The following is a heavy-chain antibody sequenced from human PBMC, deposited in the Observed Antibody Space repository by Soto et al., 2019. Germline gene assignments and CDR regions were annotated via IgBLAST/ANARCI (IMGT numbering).Heavy chain of an antibody. V-gene: IGHV4-59*01. J-gene: IGHJ4*02. CDR3: AREYYYGSGPWY. CDR1: GATIMRYV. Sequence: SETLGLSCTVAGATIMRYVWSWIRQYPGKGLEWIGYLYNTGSTIYNPSLKSRVTISVDTSKNQFSLKMNSVTAADTAVYYCAREYYYGSGPWYWGQGTLVTVSS. D-gene: IGHD3-10*01. CDR2: LYNTGST.